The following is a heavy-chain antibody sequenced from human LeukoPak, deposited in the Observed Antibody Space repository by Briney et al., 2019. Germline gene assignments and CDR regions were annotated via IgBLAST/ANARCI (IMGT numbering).Heavy chain of an antibody. CDR2: ISYGGSNK. Sequence: GGSLRLSCAASGFTFSSYAMHWVRQAPGKGLEWVAVISYGGSNKYYADSVKGRFTFSRDTYKNMLYLQINILTAEDTAVYYSARDPVLAHYYDSSGYVYWGQGTLVTVSS. V-gene: IGHV3-30*04. J-gene: IGHJ4*02. CDR3: ARDPVLAHYYDSSGYVY. D-gene: IGHD3-22*01. CDR1: GFTFSSYA.